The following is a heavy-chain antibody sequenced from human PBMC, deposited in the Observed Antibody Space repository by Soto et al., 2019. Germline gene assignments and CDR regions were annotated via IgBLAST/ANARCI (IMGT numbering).Heavy chain of an antibody. CDR1: GYTFTRYY. CDR2: INPSDGSK. D-gene: IGHD6-6*01. V-gene: IGHV1-46*01. J-gene: IGHJ4*02. CDR3: AKSIKEGGMTVRGADY. Sequence: QVQLVQSGAEVQEPGASVRVSCKASGYTFTRYYIHWVRQAPGQGLEWMGIINPSDGSKKYAQKFQRRVPLTRDTSTSTVYMELNSLRSDDTAVYYCAKSIKEGGMTVRGADYWGQGTLLTVSS.